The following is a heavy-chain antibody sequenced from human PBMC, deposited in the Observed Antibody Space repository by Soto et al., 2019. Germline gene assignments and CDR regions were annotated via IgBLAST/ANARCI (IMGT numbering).Heavy chain of an antibody. J-gene: IGHJ6*03. CDR1: SDSISSSYW. V-gene: IGHV4-4*02. Sequence: QVQLQESGPGLVKPSGTLSLTCAVSSDSISSSYWWSWVRHSPGKGLEWIGEISSSGSTNYNPSLKSRVTRSVDRSKSQFSLKLSSVTATDTAVYYCARTRGLLTYYYYMDVWGKGTTVTVSS. D-gene: IGHD4-17*01. CDR3: ARTRGLLTYYYYMDV. CDR2: ISSSGST.